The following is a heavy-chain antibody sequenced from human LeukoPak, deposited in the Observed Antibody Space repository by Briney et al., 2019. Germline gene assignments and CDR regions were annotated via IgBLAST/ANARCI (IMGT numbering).Heavy chain of an antibody. Sequence: SETLSLTCTVSGGSIISYYWSWIRKPPGKGLEWIGYIYYSGSTNYNPSLKSRVTISVDTSKNQFSLKLRSVTAADTAVYYCARLSPSGYSSNWAWFDPWGQGTLVTVSS. J-gene: IGHJ5*02. D-gene: IGHD6-13*01. V-gene: IGHV4-59*08. CDR2: IYYSGST. CDR3: ARLSPSGYSSNWAWFDP. CDR1: GGSIISYY.